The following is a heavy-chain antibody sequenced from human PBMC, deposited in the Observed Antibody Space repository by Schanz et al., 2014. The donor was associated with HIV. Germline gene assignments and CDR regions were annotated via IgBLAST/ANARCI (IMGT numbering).Heavy chain of an antibody. CDR2: IWYDGSNT. CDR3: ARDLNVGRHFDH. Sequence: QVQLGESGGGVVQPGRSLRLFCAAAGFTFSSYGKHWVPQAPGKGLEWVAVIWYDGSNTYYGDSVKGRFTISRDNSKNTLYLQMKSLRVEDTAVYYCARDLNVGRHFDHWGQGTLVTVSS. J-gene: IGHJ4*02. CDR1: GFTFSSYG. D-gene: IGHD1-26*01. V-gene: IGHV3-33*01.